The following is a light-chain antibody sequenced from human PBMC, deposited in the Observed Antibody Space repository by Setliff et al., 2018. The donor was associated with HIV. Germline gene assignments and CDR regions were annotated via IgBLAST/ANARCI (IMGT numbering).Light chain of an antibody. J-gene: IGLJ1*01. CDR3: QVWDSSSDHHV. CDR2: DNG. V-gene: IGLV3-21*03. CDR1: NIGSKS. Sequence: SYELTQPPSVSVAPGKTARITCGENNIGSKSVHWYQQKPGQAPVLVVYDNGDRPSGIPERFSGSNSGNTATLTISRVEAGDEADYYCQVWDSSSDHHVFGTGTKVTVL.